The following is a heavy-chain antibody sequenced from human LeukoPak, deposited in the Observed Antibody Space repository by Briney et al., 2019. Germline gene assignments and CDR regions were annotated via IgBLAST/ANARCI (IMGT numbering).Heavy chain of an antibody. V-gene: IGHV3-21*01. Sequence: GGSLRLSCAASGFTFSSYSMNWVRQAPGKGLEWVSSISSSSSYIYYADSVKGRFTISRDNAKNSLYLRMNSLRAEDTAVYYCARDLSFEYSSSSSADWGQGTLVTVSS. CDR3: ARDLSFEYSSSSSAD. CDR2: ISSSSSYI. CDR1: GFTFSSYS. D-gene: IGHD6-6*01. J-gene: IGHJ4*02.